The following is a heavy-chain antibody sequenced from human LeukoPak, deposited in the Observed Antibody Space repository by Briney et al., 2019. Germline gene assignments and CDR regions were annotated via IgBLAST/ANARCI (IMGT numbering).Heavy chain of an antibody. V-gene: IGHV4-30-2*01. Sequence: SETLSLTCAVSGGSISSGGYSWSWIRQPPGKGLEWIGYIYHSGSTYYNPSLKSRVTISVDRSKNQFSLKLSSVTAADTAVYYCARVKRGIRTAGLDLWGQGTLVAVSS. D-gene: IGHD6-13*01. CDR2: IYHSGST. CDR3: ARVKRGIRTAGLDL. J-gene: IGHJ5*02. CDR1: GGSISSGGYS.